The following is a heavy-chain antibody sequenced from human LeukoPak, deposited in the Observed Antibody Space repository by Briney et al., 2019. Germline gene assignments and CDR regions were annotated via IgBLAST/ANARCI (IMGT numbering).Heavy chain of an antibody. Sequence: ASVKVSCKASGYTFTGYYMHWVRQAPGHGLEGMGWINPNSGSTNYAQKLQGRGTVTRDTSISTAYMELSRLRSDDTAVYYCARATSTAATDGRDSYWGQGTLVTVSS. D-gene: IGHD2-15*01. V-gene: IGHV1-2*02. CDR2: INPNSGST. CDR3: ARATSTAATDGRDSY. CDR1: GYTFTGYY. J-gene: IGHJ4*02.